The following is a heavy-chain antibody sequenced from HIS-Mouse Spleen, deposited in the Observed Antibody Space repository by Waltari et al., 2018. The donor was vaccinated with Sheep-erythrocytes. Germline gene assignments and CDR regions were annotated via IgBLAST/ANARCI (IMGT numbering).Heavy chain of an antibody. Sequence: QLQLQESGPGLVKPSETLSLTCTVSGGSISSSSYYWGWIRQPPGKGLEWIGSIYYSGSTYDTPSLKSRVTISVDTSKNQFSLKLSSVTAADTAVYYCARLYYYDSSGYYFDYWGQGTLVTVSS. CDR3: ARLYYYDSSGYYFDY. J-gene: IGHJ4*02. CDR2: IYYSGST. D-gene: IGHD3-22*01. V-gene: IGHV4-39*01. CDR1: GGSISSSSYY.